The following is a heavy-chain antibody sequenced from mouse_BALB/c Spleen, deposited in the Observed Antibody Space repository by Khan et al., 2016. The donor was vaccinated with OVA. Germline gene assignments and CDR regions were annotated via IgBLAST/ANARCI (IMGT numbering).Heavy chain of an antibody. CDR1: GFNIKDTY. V-gene: IGHV14-3*02. Sequence: EVQLQESGAELVKPGASVKLSCSASGFNIKDTYIHWMKQRPEQGLEWIGRIDPPNDDSKYGPKFQAKATLTADTSSNTAYLQLSSLTSEDTAVYYCATLYGKPFAFWGQGTLVSVSA. CDR2: IDPPNDDS. D-gene: IGHD2-1*01. CDR3: ATLYGKPFAF. J-gene: IGHJ3*01.